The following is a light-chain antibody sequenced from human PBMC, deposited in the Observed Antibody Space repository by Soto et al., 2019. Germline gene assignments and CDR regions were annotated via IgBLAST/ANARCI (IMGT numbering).Light chain of an antibody. CDR2: DAS. CDR3: QQRGNWPRTWA. CDR1: HSINTT. Sequence: EIGLTHAPVTLSLSPGAGATLSCKASHSINTTLGWYQQKPGQAPRLLIYDASLRATGIPARFTGSGSGTDFALTVNSLEPEDFAVYYCQQRGNWPRTWAFGQGTKVEVK. V-gene: IGKV3-11*01. J-gene: IGKJ1*01.